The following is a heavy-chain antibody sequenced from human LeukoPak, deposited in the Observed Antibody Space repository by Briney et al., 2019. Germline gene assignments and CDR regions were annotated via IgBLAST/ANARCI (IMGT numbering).Heavy chain of an antibody. J-gene: IGHJ3*01. CDR3: AHFKGRSLDF. D-gene: IGHD2/OR15-2a*01. Sequence: SETLQLTCTVSGGSVSSSNYYWGWIRQPPGKGLEWIGSIYYSGNTYYNPSLKSRVTISVDTSKNQFSLKLTSVTAADTAVYYCAHFKGRSLDFWDQGTMVTVSS. CDR1: GGSVSSSNYY. CDR2: IYYSGNT. V-gene: IGHV4-39*01.